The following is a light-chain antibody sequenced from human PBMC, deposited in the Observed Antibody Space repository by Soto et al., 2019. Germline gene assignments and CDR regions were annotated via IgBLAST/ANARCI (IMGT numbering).Light chain of an antibody. J-gene: IGLJ1*01. CDR3: QSYDSSLSGYV. V-gene: IGLV1-40*01. CDR1: SSNIAAGHE. CDR2: ENN. Sequence: QPVLTQPPSVSEAPGQRVTISCTGSSSNIAAGHEAHWYQQDPGTAPGLPIHENNNRPSGVPDRFSGSKSGTSASLATTGLQAEDEEEYYCQSYDSSLSGYVFGNGTKVTVL.